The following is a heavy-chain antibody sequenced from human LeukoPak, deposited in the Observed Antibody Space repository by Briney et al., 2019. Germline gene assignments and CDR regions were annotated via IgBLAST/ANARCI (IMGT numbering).Heavy chain of an antibody. Sequence: GGSLRLSCAASGFTVSSNYMSWVRQAPGKGLEWVSVIYSGGSAYYADSVKGRFTISRDNSKNTLYLQMNSLRAEDTAVYYCARDPPPPGTEKLGIDYYGMDVWGQGTTVTVSS. CDR1: GFTVSSNY. V-gene: IGHV3-66*01. CDR2: IYSGGSA. D-gene: IGHD7-27*01. CDR3: ARDPPPPGTEKLGIDYYGMDV. J-gene: IGHJ6*02.